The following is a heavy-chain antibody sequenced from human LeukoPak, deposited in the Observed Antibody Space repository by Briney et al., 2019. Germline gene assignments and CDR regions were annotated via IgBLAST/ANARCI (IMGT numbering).Heavy chain of an antibody. CDR1: GGTFSSYA. CDR2: IIPIFGTA. Sequence: ASVKVSCKASGGTFSSYAISWVRQAPGQGLEWMGGIIPIFGTANYAQKFQGRVTITAGESTSTAYMELSSLRSEDTAVYYCARGRYCGGDCYHIDYWGQGTLVTVSS. CDR3: ARGRYCGGDCYHIDY. D-gene: IGHD2-21*02. V-gene: IGHV1-69*13. J-gene: IGHJ4*02.